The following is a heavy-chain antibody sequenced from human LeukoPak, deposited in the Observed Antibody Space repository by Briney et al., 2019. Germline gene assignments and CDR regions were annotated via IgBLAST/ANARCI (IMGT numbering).Heavy chain of an antibody. CDR1: GYTFTSYG. V-gene: IGHV1-18*01. Sequence: ASVTVSCKASGYTFTSYGISWVRQAPGQGLEWMGWISAYNGNTNYAQKLQGRVTMTTDTSTSTAYMELRSLRSEDTAVYYCATALGGGGDWKYYFDYWGQGTLVTVSS. J-gene: IGHJ4*02. CDR2: ISAYNGNT. D-gene: IGHD2-21*02. CDR3: ATALGGGGDWKYYFDY.